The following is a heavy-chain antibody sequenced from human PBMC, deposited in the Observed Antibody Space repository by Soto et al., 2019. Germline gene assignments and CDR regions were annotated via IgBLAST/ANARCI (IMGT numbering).Heavy chain of an antibody. V-gene: IGHV5-51*01. CDR2: IYPGYSDN. CDR3: ARRGITGLQDY. Sequence: PXQXLKISCKSSGYXCTSYWIVWVRHMPGKGLEWMGIIYPGYSDNRYSPSFQGQVTISADKSISTAYLKWSRLRASDTAMYYCARRGITGLQDYWGQGTLGTVSS. CDR1: GYXCTSYW. J-gene: IGHJ4*02. D-gene: IGHD1-20*01.